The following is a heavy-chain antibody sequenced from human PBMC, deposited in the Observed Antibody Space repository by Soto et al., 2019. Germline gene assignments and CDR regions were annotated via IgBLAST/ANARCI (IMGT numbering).Heavy chain of an antibody. CDR1: GFTVSSNY. Sequence: GGSLRLSCAASGFTVSSNYMSLVRQAPGKGLEWVSVIYSGGSTYYADSVKGRFTISRDNSKNTLYLQMNSLRAEDTAVYYCAREALNYDYIWGSYRYYFDYWGQGTLVTVSS. CDR2: IYSGGST. CDR3: AREALNYDYIWGSYRYYFDY. J-gene: IGHJ4*02. V-gene: IGHV3-66*01. D-gene: IGHD3-16*02.